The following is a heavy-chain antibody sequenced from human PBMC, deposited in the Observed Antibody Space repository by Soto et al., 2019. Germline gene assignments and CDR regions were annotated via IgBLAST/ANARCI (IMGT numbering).Heavy chain of an antibody. V-gene: IGHV1-69*06. CDR3: ARDRIQLRLGKYSFNGMDV. J-gene: IGHJ6*02. Sequence: QVQLVQSGAEMRKPGSSLRVSCKASGGTFSDFAFSWVRQAPGQGLEWMGGIVPRFGSPNYAQKFGGRVTISADTSTSTVYMEVSLLRFDDTAVYFCARDRIQLRLGKYSFNGMDVWGQGTTITVSS. CDR2: IVPRFGSP. CDR1: GGTFSDFA. D-gene: IGHD3-16*01.